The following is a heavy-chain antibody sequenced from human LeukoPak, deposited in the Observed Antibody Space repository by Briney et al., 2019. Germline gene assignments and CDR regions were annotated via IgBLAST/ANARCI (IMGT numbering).Heavy chain of an antibody. D-gene: IGHD3-22*01. CDR1: GGSFSGYY. CDR2: INHSGST. J-gene: IGHJ4*02. CDR3: ARCFPYYYDSSGYYSPYYFDY. Sequence: SETLSLTCAVYGGSFSGYYWSWIRQPPGKGLEWIGEINHSGSTNYNPSLKSRVTISVDTSKNQFSLKLSSVTAADTAVYYSARCFPYYYDSSGYYSPYYFDYWGQGTLVTVSS. V-gene: IGHV4-34*01.